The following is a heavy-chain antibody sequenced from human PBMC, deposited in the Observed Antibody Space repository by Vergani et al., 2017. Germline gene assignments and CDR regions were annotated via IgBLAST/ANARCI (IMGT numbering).Heavy chain of an antibody. D-gene: IGHD2-2*01. CDR1: GGSISSGDYY. Sequence: QVQLQESGPGLVKPSQTLSLTCTVSGGSISSGDYYWSWIRQPPGKGLEWIGYIYYSGSTYYNPSLQSRVTISVDTSKNQFSLKLSSVTAADTAVYYCASYIVVVPAAAPLDAFDIWGQGTMVTVSS. CDR2: IYYSGST. CDR3: ASYIVVVPAAAPLDAFDI. V-gene: IGHV4-30-4*01. J-gene: IGHJ3*02.